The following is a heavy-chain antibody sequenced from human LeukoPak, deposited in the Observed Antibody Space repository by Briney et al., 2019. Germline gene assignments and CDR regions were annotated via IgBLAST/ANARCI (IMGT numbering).Heavy chain of an antibody. D-gene: IGHD6-13*01. J-gene: IGHJ4*02. CDR3: ARAFVAAAGTDY. CDR2: IYYNGST. V-gene: IGHV4-59*11. Sequence: SETLSLTCTVSGGSISSHYWSWIRQPPGKGLEWIGYIYYNGSTNYNPSLKSRVTISVDTSKNQFSLKLSSVTAADTAVYYCARAFVAAAGTDYWGQGTLVTVSS. CDR1: GGSISSHY.